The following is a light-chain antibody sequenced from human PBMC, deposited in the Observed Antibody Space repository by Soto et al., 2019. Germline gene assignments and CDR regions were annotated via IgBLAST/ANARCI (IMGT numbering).Light chain of an antibody. CDR3: QVYGPSPPIT. V-gene: IGKV3-20*01. Sequence: EIVTTQSPGTLSLSPGERATLSCRASQSVSSSYLAWYQHKPGQAPRLLKYGVSSRATGIPDRFTGSGSGADFTLTLSRLEPEDFAVYYCQVYGPSPPITFGQGTRLENK. J-gene: IGKJ5*01. CDR1: QSVSSSY. CDR2: GVS.